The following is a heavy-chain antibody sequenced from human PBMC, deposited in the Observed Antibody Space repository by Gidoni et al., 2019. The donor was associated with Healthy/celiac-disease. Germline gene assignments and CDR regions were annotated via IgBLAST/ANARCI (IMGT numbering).Heavy chain of an antibody. J-gene: IGHJ4*02. CDR2: IGTAGDT. CDR1: GFTFSSYD. D-gene: IGHD3-10*01. V-gene: IGHV3-13*04. CDR3: ARGYFYGSGSYYTPPFDY. Sequence: EVQLVESGGGLVQPGGSLRRSCAASGFTFSSYDMHWVRQATGKGLEWVSAIGTAGDTYYPGSVKGRFTISRENAKNSLYLQMNSLRAGDTAVYYCARGYFYGSGSYYTPPFDYWGQGTLVTVSS.